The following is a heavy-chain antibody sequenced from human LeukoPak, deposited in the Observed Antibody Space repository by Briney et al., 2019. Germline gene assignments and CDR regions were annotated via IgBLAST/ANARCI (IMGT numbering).Heavy chain of an antibody. CDR3: TTDMVVVVAATGDS. V-gene: IGHV3-15*01. J-gene: IGHJ4*02. CDR2: IKSKTDGRTT. D-gene: IGHD2-15*01. Sequence: GGSLRLSCAASGFTFSNAWMSWVRQAPGKGLEWVGRIKSKTDGRTTDYAAPVKGRFTISRDDSKNTLYLQMNSLKTEDTAVYYCTTDMVVVVAATGDSWGQGTLVTVSS. CDR1: GFTFSNAW.